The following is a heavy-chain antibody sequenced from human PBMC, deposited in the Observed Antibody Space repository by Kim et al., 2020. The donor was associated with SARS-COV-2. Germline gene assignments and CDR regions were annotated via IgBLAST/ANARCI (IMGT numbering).Heavy chain of an antibody. J-gene: IGHJ4*02. V-gene: IGHV4-59*01. CDR3: ARDYYYGSGSFDY. Sequence: YNPSLKSRVTISVDTSKNQCSLKLSSVTAADTAVYYCARDYYYGSGSFDYWGQGTLVTVSS. D-gene: IGHD3-10*01.